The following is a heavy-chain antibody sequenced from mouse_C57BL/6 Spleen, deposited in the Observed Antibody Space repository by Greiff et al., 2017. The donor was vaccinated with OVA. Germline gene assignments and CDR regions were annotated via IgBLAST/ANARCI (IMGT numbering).Heavy chain of an antibody. CDR1: GYAFTNYL. V-gene: IGHV1-54*01. J-gene: IGHJ3*01. CDR3: ASSGPYGNYHY. CDR2: INPGSGGT. D-gene: IGHD2-1*01. Sequence: QVQLKESGAELVRPGTSVKVSCKASGYAFTNYLIEWVKQRPGQGLEWIGVINPGSGGTNYNEKFKGKATLTADKSSSTAYMQLSSLTSEDSAVYFCASSGPYGNYHYWGKGTLVTVSA.